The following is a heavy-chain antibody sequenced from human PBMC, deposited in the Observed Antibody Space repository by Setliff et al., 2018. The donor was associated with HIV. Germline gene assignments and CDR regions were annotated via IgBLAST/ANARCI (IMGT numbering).Heavy chain of an antibody. CDR2: IYHSGST. Sequence: PSETLSLTCTVSGYSISSSYYWGWIRQPPGKGLEWIGSIYHSGSTYYNPSLKSRVTISVDTSKNQFSLKLSSVTAADTAVYYCARAMRGVVVTNMYYYYGMDVWGQGTTVTVSS. D-gene: IGHD2-21*02. J-gene: IGHJ6*02. CDR3: ARAMRGVVVTNMYYYYGMDV. CDR1: GYSISSSYY. V-gene: IGHV4-38-2*02.